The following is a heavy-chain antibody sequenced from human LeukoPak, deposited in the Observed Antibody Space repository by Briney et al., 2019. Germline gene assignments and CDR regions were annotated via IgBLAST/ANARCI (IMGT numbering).Heavy chain of an antibody. CDR3: ARDVGSGTYMFDF. Sequence: ASVKVSCKASGYTFTSYYIHWVRQAPGQGLEWMGTINPGRDSTSYAQKFQGRVIMTRDTSTSTVDMDLSSLRSDDTAVYYCARDVGSGTYMFDFWGQGTLVTVSS. D-gene: IGHD6-19*01. CDR1: GYTFTSYY. V-gene: IGHV1-46*01. J-gene: IGHJ4*02. CDR2: INPGRDST.